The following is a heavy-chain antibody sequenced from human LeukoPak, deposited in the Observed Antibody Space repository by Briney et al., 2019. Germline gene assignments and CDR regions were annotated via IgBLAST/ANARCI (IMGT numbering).Heavy chain of an antibody. V-gene: IGHV3-30*03. CDR1: GFTFSSYG. Sequence: AGGSLRLSCAASGFTFSSYGMHWVRQAPGKGLEWVAVISYDGSNKYYADSVKGRFTISRDNSKNTLYLQMNSLRAEDTAVYYCARLREIPVFGVVTKSTSYSDYWGQGTLVTVSS. CDR3: ARLREIPVFGVVTKSTSYSDY. D-gene: IGHD3-3*01. CDR2: ISYDGSNK. J-gene: IGHJ4*02.